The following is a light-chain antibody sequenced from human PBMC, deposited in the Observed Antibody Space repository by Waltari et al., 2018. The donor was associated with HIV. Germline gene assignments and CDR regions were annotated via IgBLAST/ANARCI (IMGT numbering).Light chain of an antibody. CDR2: GSS. Sequence: DIVMTQSPGTLSLSPGEEANLSCRASRSVSSNLAWYQQKRGQAPRLLIFGSSTRATDVPFRFSGRGSGTDFTLTISSLQPEDSAVYYCQQYNDWPPITFGGGTKVEIK. V-gene: IGKV3-15*01. CDR3: QQYNDWPPIT. CDR1: RSVSSN. J-gene: IGKJ4*01.